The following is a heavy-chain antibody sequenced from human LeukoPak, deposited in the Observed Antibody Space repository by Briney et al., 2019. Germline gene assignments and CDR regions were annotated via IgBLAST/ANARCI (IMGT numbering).Heavy chain of an antibody. CDR2: IYTSGST. V-gene: IGHV4-4*07. Sequence: SETLSLTCTVSGVSISSYYWSWIRQPAGKGLEWIGRIYTSGSTNYNPSLKSRVAMSVDTSKNQFSLKLSSVTAADTAVYYCARDFRAYYYDSSGYYYAGSGNWFDPWGQGTLVTVSS. CDR3: ARDFRAYYYDSSGYYYAGSGNWFDP. J-gene: IGHJ5*02. CDR1: GVSISSYY. D-gene: IGHD3-22*01.